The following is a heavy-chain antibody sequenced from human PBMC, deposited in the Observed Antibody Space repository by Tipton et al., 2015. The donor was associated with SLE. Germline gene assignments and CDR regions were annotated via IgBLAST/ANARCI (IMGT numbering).Heavy chain of an antibody. CDR1: GGSISSYY. V-gene: IGHV4-59*01. J-gene: IGHJ3*02. Sequence: TLSLTCTVSGGSISSYYWSWIRQPPGKGLEWIGYIYNSGSTNCNPSLKSRVTVSVDTSKNHFSLKLTSVTPADTAVYYCARGAAAADTGAFDSWGQGTMVTVSS. CDR2: IYNSGST. CDR3: ARGAAAADTGAFDS. D-gene: IGHD6-13*01.